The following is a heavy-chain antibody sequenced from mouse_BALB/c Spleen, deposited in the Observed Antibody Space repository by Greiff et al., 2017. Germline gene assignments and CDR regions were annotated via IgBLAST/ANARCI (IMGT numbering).Heavy chain of an antibody. D-gene: IGHD2-4*01. Sequence: EVQLQQFGAELVKPGASVKISCKASGYTFTAYNLDWVKQSHGKSLEWIGDINPNYDSPSYNQKFKGKATLTVDKSSSTAYMELRSLTSEDTAVYYCARGDDYDVVSAYWGQGTRVTVSA. CDR1: GYTFTAYN. J-gene: IGHJ3*01. V-gene: IGHV1-18*01. CDR3: ARGDDYDVVSAY. CDR2: INPNYDSP.